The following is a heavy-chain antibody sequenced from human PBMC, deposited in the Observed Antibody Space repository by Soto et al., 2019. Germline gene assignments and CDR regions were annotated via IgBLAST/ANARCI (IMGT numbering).Heavy chain of an antibody. CDR3: ARRYCSSATCPRNYYGMDV. D-gene: IGHD2-2*01. J-gene: IGHJ6*02. CDR2: IDPIDSYT. V-gene: IGHV5-10-1*01. Sequence: PLESLNLSSKGSGYSFTSYWISCVLQMPGKGLEWMGRIDPIDSYTTYSPSFQGHVTISTDKSINTAYLQWSSLKASDTAMYYCARRYCSSATCPRNYYGMDVWGQGTTVTVSS. CDR1: GYSFTSYW.